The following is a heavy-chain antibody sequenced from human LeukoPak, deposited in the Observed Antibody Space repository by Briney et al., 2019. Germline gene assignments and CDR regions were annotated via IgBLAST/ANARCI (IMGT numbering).Heavy chain of an antibody. V-gene: IGHV4-4*09. D-gene: IGHD3-3*01. CDR1: GGSINTYY. J-gene: IGHJ6*03. CDR3: AKHDTVFGAAHFYMDV. CDR2: IYSTGNT. Sequence: SETLSLTCAVSGGSINTYYWSWIRQPPGKGLEWVGYIYSTGNTNYNPSLKGRVTISLDTSKNQFSLNLSSVTAADTAVYYCAKHDTVFGAAHFYMDVWGNGTTVTVSS.